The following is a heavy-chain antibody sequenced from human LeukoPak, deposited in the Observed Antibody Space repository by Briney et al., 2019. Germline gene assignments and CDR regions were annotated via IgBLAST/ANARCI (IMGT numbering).Heavy chain of an antibody. CDR3: ARDLHYGPFDY. Sequence: PGGSLRLSCAASGFTLSRYTMNWVRQTPGKGLEWVSSISSSSSYLYYADSVKGRFTISRDNAKNSLYLQMNSLRADDTAVYYCARDLHYGPFDYWGQGTLVTVSS. CDR2: ISSSSSYL. J-gene: IGHJ4*02. V-gene: IGHV3-21*01. D-gene: IGHD3-10*01. CDR1: GFTLSRYT.